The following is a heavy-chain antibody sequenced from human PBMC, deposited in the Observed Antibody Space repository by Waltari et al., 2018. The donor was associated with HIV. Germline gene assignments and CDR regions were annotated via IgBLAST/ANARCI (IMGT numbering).Heavy chain of an antibody. CDR2: IIPILGIA. Sequence: QVQLVQSGAEVKKPGSSVKVSCKASGGTFSSYAISWVRQAPGQGLEWMGRIIPILGIANYAQKFQGRVTITADKSTSTAYMELSSLRSEDTAVYYCARCQGDYGDYEAWFDPWGQGTLVTVSS. D-gene: IGHD4-17*01. CDR3: ARCQGDYGDYEAWFDP. CDR1: GGTFSSYA. V-gene: IGHV1-69*04. J-gene: IGHJ5*02.